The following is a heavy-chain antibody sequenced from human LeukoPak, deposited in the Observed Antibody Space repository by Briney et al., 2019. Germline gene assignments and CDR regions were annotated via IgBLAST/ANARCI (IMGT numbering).Heavy chain of an antibody. Sequence: GRSLRLSCAASGFTFSSYAMHWVRQAPGKGLEWVAVISYDGSNKYYADSVKGRFTISRDNSKNTLYLQMNSLRAEDTAVYYCARGYVLLWFGESRPDYYGMDVWGQGTTVTVSS. CDR2: ISYDGSNK. D-gene: IGHD3-10*01. CDR1: GFTFSSYA. CDR3: ARGYVLLWFGESRPDYYGMDV. V-gene: IGHV3-30*04. J-gene: IGHJ6*02.